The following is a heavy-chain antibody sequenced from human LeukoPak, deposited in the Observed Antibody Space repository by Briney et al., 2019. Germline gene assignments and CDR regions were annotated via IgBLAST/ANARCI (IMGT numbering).Heavy chain of an antibody. CDR3: AKDPHLDDYGDSTGDY. CDR1: GFTFSSYA. J-gene: IGHJ4*02. V-gene: IGHV3-23*01. CDR2: ISGSGGST. D-gene: IGHD4-17*01. Sequence: PGGSLRLSCAASGFTFSSYAMSWVRQAPGKGLEWVSAISGSGGSTYYADSVKGRFTISRDNSKNTLYLQMNSLRAEDTAVYYCAKDPHLDDYGDSTGDYWGQGTLVTVSS.